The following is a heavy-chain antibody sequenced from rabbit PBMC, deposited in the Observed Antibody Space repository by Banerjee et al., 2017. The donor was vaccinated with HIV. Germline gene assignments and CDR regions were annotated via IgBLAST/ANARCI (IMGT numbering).Heavy chain of an antibody. CDR2: IATGSGSI. Sequence: QEQLEESGGDLVKPEGSLTVTGTASGLHLSSRYWICWLRQAPGKGLEWIACIATGSGSINYASWAKGRFTISKTSSTTVTLQMTSLTAADTATYFCAREGYGDGTGDHDLWGPGTLVTVS. J-gene: IGHJ4*01. V-gene: IGHV1S45*01. CDR1: GLHLSSRYW. CDR3: AREGYGDGTGDHDL. D-gene: IGHD7-1*01.